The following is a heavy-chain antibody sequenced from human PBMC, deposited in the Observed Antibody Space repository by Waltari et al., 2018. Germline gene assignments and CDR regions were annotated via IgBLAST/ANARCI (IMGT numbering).Heavy chain of an antibody. V-gene: IGHV3-7*01. CDR2: IKQDGSEK. J-gene: IGHJ4*02. Sequence: EVQLVESGGGLVQPGGSLRLSCAASGFTFSSYWMSWVRQAPGKGLEWVANIKQDGSEKYYVDSVKGRFTISRDNAKNSLYLQMNSLRAEDTAVYYCAKEYLADDGLGKARRGGFDYWGQGTLVTVSS. CDR1: GFTFSSYW. D-gene: IGHD3-10*01. CDR3: AKEYLADDGLGKARRGGFDY.